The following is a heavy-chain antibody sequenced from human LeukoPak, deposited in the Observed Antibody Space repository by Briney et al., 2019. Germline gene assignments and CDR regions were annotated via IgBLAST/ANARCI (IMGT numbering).Heavy chain of an antibody. CDR2: INHSGST. CDR1: GGSISTYY. V-gene: IGHV4-34*01. J-gene: IGHJ4*02. Sequence: SETLSLTCTVSGGSISTYYWSWIRQPPGKGLEWIGEINHSGSTNYNPSLKSRVTLSVDTSKNQFSLNVTSVTAADTAIYFCARGLGTVWYPRGYWGQGVLVTVSS. D-gene: IGHD6-19*01. CDR3: ARGLGTVWYPRGY.